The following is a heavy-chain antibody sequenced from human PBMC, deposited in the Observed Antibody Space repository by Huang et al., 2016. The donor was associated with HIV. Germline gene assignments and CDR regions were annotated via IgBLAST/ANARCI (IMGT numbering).Heavy chain of an antibody. J-gene: IGHJ4*02. CDR3: TRDQKFGELLYF. CDR1: GGSISDHY. V-gene: IGHV4-59*11. CDR2: VSYNGNT. Sequence: QVQLQESGPGRVKPSETLSLTCTVSGGSISDHYWTWIRQTPGKGLEWIGSVSYNGNTNYNPSLRSRVTMSGGTSGNQFSLRLNSVTAADTAVYYCTRDQKFGELLYFWGQGTLVTVSS. D-gene: IGHD3-10*01.